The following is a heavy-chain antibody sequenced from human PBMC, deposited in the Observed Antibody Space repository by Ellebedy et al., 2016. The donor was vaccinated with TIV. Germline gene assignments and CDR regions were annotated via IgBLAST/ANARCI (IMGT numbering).Heavy chain of an antibody. Sequence: MPSETLSLTCTVSGGSISNYYMSWIRQPPAPGLAWIGHIYYNGYNEYNPSLKSRVTISLDTSKDQFSLRLSSVTAADTAVYYCARGPLRYFDWVYYDHGMDVWGQGTTVTVSS. D-gene: IGHD3-9*01. V-gene: IGHV4-59*08. CDR2: IYYNGYN. CDR3: ARGPLRYFDWVYYDHGMDV. CDR1: GGSISNYY. J-gene: IGHJ6*02.